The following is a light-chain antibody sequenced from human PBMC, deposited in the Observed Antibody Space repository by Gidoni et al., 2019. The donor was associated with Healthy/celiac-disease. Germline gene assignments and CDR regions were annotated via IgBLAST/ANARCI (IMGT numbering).Light chain of an antibody. CDR2: QDS. J-gene: IGLJ2*01. CDR1: KLGDKY. Sequence: SYELTQPPSVSVAPGQTASITCSGDKLGDKYACWYQQKPGQSPVLVIYQDSKRPSGIPERFSGSNSGNTATLTISGTQAMEEADYYCQAWDSSTASEVFGGGTKLTVL. V-gene: IGLV3-1*01. CDR3: QAWDSSTASEV.